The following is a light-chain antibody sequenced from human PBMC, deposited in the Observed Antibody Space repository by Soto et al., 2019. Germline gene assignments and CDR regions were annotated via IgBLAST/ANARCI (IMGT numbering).Light chain of an antibody. CDR1: QSVSND. Sequence: ETVLTQSPATLSLSPGERATLSCRASQSVSNDLAWYQQKPGQAPRLLIYDASNRATGIPARFSGSGSGTDFTITISSLEPEDFAVYYCQQRTNWPLTFGGGTKVEIK. CDR3: QQRTNWPLT. CDR2: DAS. V-gene: IGKV3-11*01. J-gene: IGKJ4*01.